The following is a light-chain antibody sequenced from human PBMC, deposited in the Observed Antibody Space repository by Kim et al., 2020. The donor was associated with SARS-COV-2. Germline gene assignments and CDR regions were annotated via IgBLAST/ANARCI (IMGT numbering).Light chain of an antibody. Sequence: SASGGDEVTITVRPSQVISNCLVCYHQKPGKAPNLLIYMASGLQGGVPSRFGGSGSGTDFRLTISSLQPEDLAAYYCQQINSFPHPFGQGTKLEIK. CDR2: MAS. V-gene: IGKV1-12*01. CDR1: QVISNC. J-gene: IGKJ2*01. CDR3: QQINSFPHP.